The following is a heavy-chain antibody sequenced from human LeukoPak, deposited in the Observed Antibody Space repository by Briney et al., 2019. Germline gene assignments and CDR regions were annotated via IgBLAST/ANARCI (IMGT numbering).Heavy chain of an antibody. CDR1: GRSFRGYY. CDR3: ARREDLTVFFDC. Sequence: PSETLSLTCAVSGRSFRGYYWTWIRQPPGKGLEWIGEINHSETTNYTPSLKSRVTISVDTSKNQFSLKLTSVTAADTAVYYCARREDLTVFFDCWGQGTPVTVSS. CDR2: INHSETT. D-gene: IGHD1-26*01. V-gene: IGHV4-34*01. J-gene: IGHJ4*02.